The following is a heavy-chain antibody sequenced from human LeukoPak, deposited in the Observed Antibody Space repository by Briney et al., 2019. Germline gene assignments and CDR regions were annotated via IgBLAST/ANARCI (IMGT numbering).Heavy chain of an antibody. CDR1: GFIFSSYA. CDR2: ISGSGGST. V-gene: IGHV3-23*01. CDR3: AKDLGGGSGSYFDAFDI. Sequence: GGSLRLSCAASGFIFSSYAMSWVRQAPGKGLEWVSAISGSGGSTYYADSVKGRFTISRDNSKNTLYLQMNSLRAEDTAVYYCAKDLGGGSGSYFDAFDIWGQGTMVTVSS. D-gene: IGHD3-10*01. J-gene: IGHJ3*02.